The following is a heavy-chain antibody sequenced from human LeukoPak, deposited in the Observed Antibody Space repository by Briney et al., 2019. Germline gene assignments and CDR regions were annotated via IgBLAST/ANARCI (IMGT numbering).Heavy chain of an antibody. CDR3: TRQVRIQLPPWYSDY. D-gene: IGHD5-18*01. CDR2: IFYSGST. CDR1: GGSISSTSFY. V-gene: IGHV4-39*01. J-gene: IGHJ4*02. Sequence: SETLSLTCTVSGGSISSTSFYWGWIRQPPGKGLEWIGSIFYSGSTYYNPSLKSRVTISVDTSKNQLSLKLTSVTAADTAVYYCTRQVRIQLPPWYSDYWGQGTLVTVSS.